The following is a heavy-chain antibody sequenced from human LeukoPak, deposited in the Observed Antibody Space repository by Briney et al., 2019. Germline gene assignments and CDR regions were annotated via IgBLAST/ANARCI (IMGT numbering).Heavy chain of an antibody. J-gene: IGHJ4*02. V-gene: IGHV3-74*01. CDR3: ARDNEYCTGGTCRLDY. D-gene: IGHD2-15*01. CDR2: INNDGRST. Sequence: GGSLRLSCASSGFTFSFYWMHWVRQAPGKGLVWISRINNDGRSTSYAGSVKGRFTISRDNAKNTLYLQMNSLRAEDTAVYYCARDNEYCTGGTCRLDYWGQGALVTVSS. CDR1: GFTFSFYW.